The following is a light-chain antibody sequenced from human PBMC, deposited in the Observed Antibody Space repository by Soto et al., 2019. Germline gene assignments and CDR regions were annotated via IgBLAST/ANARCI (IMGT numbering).Light chain of an antibody. CDR1: EVGAHRF. V-gene: IGLV2-14*01. CDR2: EVI. CDR3: STYTSASTS. J-gene: IGLJ2*01. Sequence: QSALTQPASVSGSPGQSITISCTGTEVGAHRFVSWYQQVPGTAPKLLIYEVIKRPSGISPRFSGSKAGNTASLTISGLQADDEADYFCSTYTSASTSFGEGTKLTVL.